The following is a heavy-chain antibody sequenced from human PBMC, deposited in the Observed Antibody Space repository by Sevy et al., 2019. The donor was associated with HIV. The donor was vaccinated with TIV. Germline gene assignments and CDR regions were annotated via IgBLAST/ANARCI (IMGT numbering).Heavy chain of an antibody. Sequence: ASVKVSCKASGYSFTGQYMHWVRQAPGQGLEWMGWINPNNGGTDFAQKFQGRVTMTRDTSISTAYMELSSLRSDDTVVYYCARDGGSVVVTPLDYWGQGTLVTVSS. CDR3: ARDGGSVVVTPLDY. CDR1: GYSFTGQY. V-gene: IGHV1-2*02. CDR2: INPNNGGT. D-gene: IGHD2-21*02. J-gene: IGHJ4*02.